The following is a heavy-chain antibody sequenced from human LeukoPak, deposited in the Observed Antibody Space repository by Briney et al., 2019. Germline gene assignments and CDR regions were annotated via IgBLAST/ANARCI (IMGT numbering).Heavy chain of an antibody. Sequence: SETLSLTCTVSSGSISSYYWSWIRQPPGKGLEWIGHIYYSGNTNYNPPLKSRVTISVDTSKNQFSLKLSSVTAADTAVYYCARQGYSSGSYYFDYWGQGTLVTVSS. CDR2: IYYSGNT. CDR3: ARQGYSSGSYYFDY. CDR1: SGSISSYY. D-gene: IGHD6-19*01. V-gene: IGHV4-59*01. J-gene: IGHJ4*02.